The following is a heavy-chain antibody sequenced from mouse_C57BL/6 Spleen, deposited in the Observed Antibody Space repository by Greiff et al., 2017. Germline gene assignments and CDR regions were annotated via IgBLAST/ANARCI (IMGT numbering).Heavy chain of an antibody. CDR1: GYTFTSYW. J-gene: IGHJ3*01. V-gene: IGHV1-5*01. D-gene: IGHD2-5*01. Sequence: EVQLQESGTVLARPGASVKMSCKTSGYTFTSYWMHWVKQRPGQGLEWIGAISPGNSDTSYNQKFKGKAKLTAVTSASTAYMELSSLTNEDSAVYYCTRGDYYSNRFAYWGQGTLVTVSA. CDR2: ISPGNSDT. CDR3: TRGDYYSNRFAY.